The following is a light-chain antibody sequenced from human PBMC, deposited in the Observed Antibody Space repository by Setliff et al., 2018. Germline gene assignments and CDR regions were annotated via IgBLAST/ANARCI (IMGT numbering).Light chain of an antibody. CDR3: QSYDSNVSAVV. CDR2: TNT. V-gene: IGLV1-40*01. J-gene: IGLJ2*01. CDR1: NSNIGAGYE. Sequence: QSVLTQPPSASGAPGQRVTISCTGLNSNIGAGYEVHWYQRFPGTALKLLIYTNTNRPSGVPDRFSASKSGTSASLAITGLQAEDGADYYCQSYDSNVSAVVFGGGTKVTVL.